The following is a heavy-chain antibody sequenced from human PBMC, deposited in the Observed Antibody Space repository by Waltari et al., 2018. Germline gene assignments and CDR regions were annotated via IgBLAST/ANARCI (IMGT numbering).Heavy chain of an antibody. V-gene: IGHV4-30-4*08. Sequence: QVQLQESGPGLVKPSQTLSLTCTVPGGPISSGDYYWSWIRQPPGKGLEWIGYIYYSGCTYYNPSLKSRVTISVDTSKNQFSLKLSSVTAADTAVYYCASRVKTYYYDSSGYYSDYWGQGTLVTVSS. J-gene: IGHJ4*02. CDR2: IYYSGCT. D-gene: IGHD3-22*01. CDR3: ASRVKTYYYDSSGYYSDY. CDR1: GGPISSGDYY.